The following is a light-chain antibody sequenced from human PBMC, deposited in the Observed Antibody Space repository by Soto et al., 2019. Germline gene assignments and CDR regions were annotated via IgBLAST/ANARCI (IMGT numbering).Light chain of an antibody. V-gene: IGLV2-14*01. J-gene: IGLJ2*01. CDR2: EVT. CDR1: SDDIGAYDY. CDR3: SSYATSRSVV. Sequence: QSVLTQPASVSGSPGQSITISCTGTSDDIGAYDYVSWYQQHPGKAPKLLIYEVTHRPSGVSPRFSGSKSASTASLTVSGLQAGDEAHYYCSSYATSRSVVFGGGTKVTVL.